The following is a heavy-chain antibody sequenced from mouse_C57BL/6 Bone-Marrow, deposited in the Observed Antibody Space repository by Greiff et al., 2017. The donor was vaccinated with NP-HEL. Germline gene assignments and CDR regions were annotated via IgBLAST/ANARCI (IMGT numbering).Heavy chain of an antibody. CDR2: ISYDGSN. Sequence: EVHLVESGPGLVKPSQSLSLTCSVTGYSITSGYYWNWIRQFPGNKLEWMGYISYDGSNNYNPSLKNRISITRDTSKNQFFLKLNSVTTEDTATYYCARVAGSSYSYWYFDVWGTGTTVTVSS. CDR3: ARVAGSSYSYWYFDV. J-gene: IGHJ1*03. CDR1: GYSITSGYY. D-gene: IGHD1-1*01. V-gene: IGHV3-6*01.